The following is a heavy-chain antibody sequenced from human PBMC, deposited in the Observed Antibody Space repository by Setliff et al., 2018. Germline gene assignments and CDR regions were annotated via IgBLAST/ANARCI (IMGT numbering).Heavy chain of an antibody. CDR1: GFTFSSYW. Sequence: GGSLRLSCAASGFTFSSYWMSWVRQAPGKGLEWVANIKQDGSEKYYVDSVKGRFTISRDNAKNSLYLQMNSLRAEDTAVYYCARDGGGYYTDAVDIWGRGTKVTVSS. D-gene: IGHD3-22*01. J-gene: IGHJ3*02. V-gene: IGHV3-7*01. CDR3: ARDGGGYYTDAVDI. CDR2: IKQDGSEK.